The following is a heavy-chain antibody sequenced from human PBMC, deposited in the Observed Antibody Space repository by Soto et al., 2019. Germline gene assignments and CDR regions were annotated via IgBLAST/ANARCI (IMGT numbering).Heavy chain of an antibody. V-gene: IGHV4-39*01. CDR1: GGSISSSSYY. CDR3: ESPRTYASSGYFPGDAFDI. Sequence: EWLCRSGAVSGGSISSSSYYGGWIRQPPGKGLEWIGSIYYSGSTYYNPSLKSRVTISVDTSKNQFSLKLSYVTAADTAVYYCESPRTYASSGYFPGDAFDIWGQGTTVTV. J-gene: IGHJ3*02. D-gene: IGHD3-22*01. CDR2: IYYSGST.